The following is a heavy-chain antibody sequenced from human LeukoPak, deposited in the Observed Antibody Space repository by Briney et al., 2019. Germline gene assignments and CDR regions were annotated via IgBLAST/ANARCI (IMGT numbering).Heavy chain of an antibody. Sequence: GGSLRLSCAASGFTFSSYAMSWVRQAPGKGLERVSTISTGGGSTYYADSVKDRFSISRDNSENTLYLQMNSLRAEDTAMYYCAKDATGYSSGGGYFDYWGQGALVTVSS. CDR2: ISTGGGST. CDR1: GFTFSSYA. CDR3: AKDATGYSSGGGYFDY. J-gene: IGHJ4*02. V-gene: IGHV3-23*01. D-gene: IGHD6-19*01.